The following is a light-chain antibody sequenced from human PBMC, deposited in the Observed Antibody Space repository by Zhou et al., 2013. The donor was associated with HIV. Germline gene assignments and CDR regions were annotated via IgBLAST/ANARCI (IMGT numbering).Light chain of an antibody. CDR2: GAS. CDR1: QNVSSK. Sequence: EVLMTQSPATLSVSPGERATLSCRASQNVSSKVAWYQQKPGRPPRLLIFGASTRATGVPANFSGSGSGTEFTLTISSLQSEDSVVYYCQQYFTXPRTFGQGTKVEIK. J-gene: IGKJ1*01. V-gene: IGKV3-15*01. CDR3: QQYFTXPRT.